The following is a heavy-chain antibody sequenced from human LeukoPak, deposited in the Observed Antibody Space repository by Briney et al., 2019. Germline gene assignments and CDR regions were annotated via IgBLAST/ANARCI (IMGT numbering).Heavy chain of an antibody. CDR1: GFTFSNYV. D-gene: IGHD1-26*01. CDR2: ISGSGGST. Sequence: QSGGSLRLSCAASGFTFSNYVMSWVRQAPGKGLEWVSSISGSGGSTYHADSVKGRFTISRDNSKNTLFLQMNSLRAEDTALYYCAEEVGATYPTFDYWGQGTLVTVSS. J-gene: IGHJ4*02. V-gene: IGHV3-23*01. CDR3: AEEVGATYPTFDY.